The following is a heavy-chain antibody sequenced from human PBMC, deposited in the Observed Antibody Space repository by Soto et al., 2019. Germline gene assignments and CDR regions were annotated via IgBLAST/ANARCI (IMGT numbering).Heavy chain of an antibody. J-gene: IGHJ2*01. CDR2: IYWDDDK. D-gene: IGHD4-17*01. V-gene: IGHV2-5*02. CDR3: ARAQHGDYRAIFFWDFDL. CDR1: GFSLSASGVG. Sequence: QITLKESGPTLVKPTQTLTLTCTLSGFSLSASGVGVGWIRQRPGKALEWLALIYWDDDKRYNPSLKTRLTITKGTSKDEVVLTMPNMDPVDTATYYCARAQHGDYRAIFFWDFDLWGRGTLVTVSS.